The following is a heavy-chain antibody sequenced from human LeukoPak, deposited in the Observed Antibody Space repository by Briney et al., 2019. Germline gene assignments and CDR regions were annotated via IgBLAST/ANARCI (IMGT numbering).Heavy chain of an antibody. CDR3: ARHRVYSSGWYTFDY. CDR1: GGSISSYY. Sequence: PSETLSLTCTVSGGSISSYYWSWIRQPPGKGLEWIGYIYYSGSTNYNPSLKSRVTISVDTSKNQFSLKLSSVTAADTAVYYCARHRVYSSGWYTFDYWGQGTLVTVSS. J-gene: IGHJ4*02. V-gene: IGHV4-59*08. D-gene: IGHD6-19*01. CDR2: IYYSGST.